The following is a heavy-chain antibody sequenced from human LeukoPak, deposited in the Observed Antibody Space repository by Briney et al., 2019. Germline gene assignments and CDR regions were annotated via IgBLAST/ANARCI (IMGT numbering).Heavy chain of an antibody. CDR3: ARILSSAWGELGY. V-gene: IGHV3-30*02. Sequence: GGSLRLSCAASGFTFSSYGMHWVRQAPGKGLEWVAFIRYDGSNKYYADSVKGRFTISRDNSKNTLYLQMNSLGAEDAAVYYCARILSSAWGELGYWGQGTLVTVSS. D-gene: IGHD6-19*01. CDR2: IRYDGSNK. CDR1: GFTFSSYG. J-gene: IGHJ4*02.